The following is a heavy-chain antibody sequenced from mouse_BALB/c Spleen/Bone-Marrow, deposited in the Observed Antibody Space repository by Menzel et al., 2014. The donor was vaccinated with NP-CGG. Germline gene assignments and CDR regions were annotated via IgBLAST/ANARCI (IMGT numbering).Heavy chain of an antibody. Sequence: EVKVVESGAELVKPGASVKLSCTASGFNIKDTYMHWVKQRPEQGLEWIGRIDPANGNTKYDPKFQGKATITADTSSNTAYLQLSSLTPEDTAVYYCARWEYYAMDYWGQGTSVTVS. D-gene: IGHD4-1*01. CDR1: GFNIKDTY. J-gene: IGHJ4*01. V-gene: IGHV14-3*02. CDR2: IDPANGNT. CDR3: ARWEYYAMDY.